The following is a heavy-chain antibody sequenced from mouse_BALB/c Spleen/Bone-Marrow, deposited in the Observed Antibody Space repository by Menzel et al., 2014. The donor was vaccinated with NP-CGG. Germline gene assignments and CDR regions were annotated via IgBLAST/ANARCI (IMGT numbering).Heavy chain of an antibody. CDR1: GYTFTTYW. CDR2: IDPSDSYT. Sequence: SGAEFVKPGASVKLSYKASGYTFTTYWMHWVKQRPGQGLEWIGQIDPSDSYTNYSQKFKGKATLTVDKSSSTAYMQLSSLSSEDSAVYYCARGGDNYAWFPYWGQGTLVPVSA. D-gene: IGHD1-3*01. CDR3: ARGGDNYAWFPY. J-gene: IGHJ3*01. V-gene: IGHV1-69*02.